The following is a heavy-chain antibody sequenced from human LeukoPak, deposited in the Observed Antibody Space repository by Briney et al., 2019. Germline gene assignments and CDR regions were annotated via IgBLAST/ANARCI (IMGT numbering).Heavy chain of an antibody. CDR3: AALVDYYDSSGYYVDY. V-gene: IGHV1-58*02. CDR2: IVVGSGNT. D-gene: IGHD3-22*01. CDR1: GFTFTRSA. J-gene: IGHJ4*02. Sequence: GTSVKVSCKASGFTFTRSAMQWVRQARGQRLEWIGWIVVGSGNTNYAQKFQERVTISRDMSTSTAYMELSSLRSEDTAVYHCAALVDYYDSSGYYVDYWGQGTLVTVSS.